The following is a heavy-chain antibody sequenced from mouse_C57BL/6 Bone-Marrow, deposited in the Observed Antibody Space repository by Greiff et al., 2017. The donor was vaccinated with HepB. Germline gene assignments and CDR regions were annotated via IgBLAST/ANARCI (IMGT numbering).Heavy chain of an antibody. D-gene: IGHD1-1*01. CDR3: AREDYYGSSPADY. V-gene: IGHV1-82*01. CDR2: IYPGDGDT. Sequence: VQLQQSGPELVKPGASVKISCKASGYAFSSSWMNWVKQRPGKGLEWIGRIYPGDGDTNYNRKFKGKATLTADKSSSTAYMQLSSLTSEDSAVYFCAREDYYGSSPADYWGQGTTLTVSS. CDR1: GYAFSSSW. J-gene: IGHJ2*01.